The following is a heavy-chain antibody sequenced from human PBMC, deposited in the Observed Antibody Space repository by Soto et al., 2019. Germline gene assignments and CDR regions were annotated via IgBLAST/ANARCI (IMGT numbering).Heavy chain of an antibody. J-gene: IGHJ4*02. V-gene: IGHV3-23*01. D-gene: IGHD3-22*01. CDR3: AKSWAPYYYDSSGYYIPSNYFDY. CDR2: ISGSGGST. Sequence: TGGSLRLSCAASGFTFSSYAMSWVRQAPGKGLEWVSGISGSGGSTYYADSVKGRFTISRDNSKNTLYLQMNSLRAEDTAVYYCAKSWAPYYYDSSGYYIPSNYFDYWGQGTLVTVSS. CDR1: GFTFSSYA.